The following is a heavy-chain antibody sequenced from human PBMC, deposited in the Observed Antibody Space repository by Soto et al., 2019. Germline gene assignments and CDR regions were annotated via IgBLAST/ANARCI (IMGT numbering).Heavy chain of an antibody. CDR2: ISHSGST. V-gene: IGHV4-30-2*01. Sequence: SETLSLTCAVSGGSISSGGYSWSWIRQPPGKGLEWIGYISHSGSTYFNPSLKSRVTISVDRSKNQFSLKLSSVTAADTAVYYCARAALLPHYWGQGPLVTVSS. D-gene: IGHD5-18*01. J-gene: IGHJ4*02. CDR3: ARAALLPHY. CDR1: GGSISSGGYS.